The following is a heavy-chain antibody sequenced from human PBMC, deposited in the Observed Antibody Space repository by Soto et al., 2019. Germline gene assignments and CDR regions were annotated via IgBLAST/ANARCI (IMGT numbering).Heavy chain of an antibody. J-gene: IGHJ2*01. CDR1: GFTFSSYA. D-gene: IGHD4-17*01. CDR2: ISGSGGRT. V-gene: IGHV3-23*01. CDR3: AKTVMVTTRYFDL. Sequence: EVQLLESGGGLVQPGGSLRLSCAASGFTFSSYAMSWVRQAPGKGLEWVSAISGSGGRTYYPDSVKGRFTISRDNSKNTLYQQMTHLRPEDPGVHYCAKTVMVTTRYFDLWGRGTLVTVSS.